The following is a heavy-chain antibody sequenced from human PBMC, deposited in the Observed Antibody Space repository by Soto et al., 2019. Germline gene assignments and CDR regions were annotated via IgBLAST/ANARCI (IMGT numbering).Heavy chain of an antibody. J-gene: IGHJ5*02. CDR3: ARVAADIASWLDP. CDR1: GGSIRSSSYY. Sequence: SETLSLTCTVSGGSIRSSSYYWGWNRQPPGKGLEWIGSINYSGTTIYNPSLKSRVTISVDTPKNQLSLKLSSVTAADTAVYYCARVAADIASWLDPWGQGTLVTVS. CDR2: INYSGTT. V-gene: IGHV4-39*07. D-gene: IGHD5-12*01.